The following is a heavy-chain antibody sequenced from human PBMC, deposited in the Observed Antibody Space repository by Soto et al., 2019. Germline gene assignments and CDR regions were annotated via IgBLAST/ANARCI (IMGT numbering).Heavy chain of an antibody. CDR2: IIPILGIA. CDR3: ARYDYYGSGSYTGY. J-gene: IGHJ4*02. D-gene: IGHD3-10*01. Sequence: QVQLVQSGAEVKKPGSSVKVSCKASGGTFSSYTNSWVRQDPGQGLEWMGRIIPILGIANYAPKIQGSVAIPADKSTRPAYMELSRLRSEDTAVYYCARYDYYGSGSYTGYWGQGTLVTVSS. V-gene: IGHV1-69*02. CDR1: GGTFSSYT.